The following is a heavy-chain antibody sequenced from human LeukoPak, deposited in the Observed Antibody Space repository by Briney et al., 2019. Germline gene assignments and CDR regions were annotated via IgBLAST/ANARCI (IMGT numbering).Heavy chain of an antibody. V-gene: IGHV3-30*18. CDR3: AKDHLGSVDQNYYFDY. D-gene: IGHD4-23*01. Sequence: AGGSLRLSCAASGFTFSSYGMHWVRQAPGKGLEWVAVISYDGSNKYYADSVKGRFTISRDNSKNTLYLQMNSLRAEDTAVYYCAKDHLGSVDQNYYFDYWGQGTLVTVSS. CDR2: ISYDGSNK. CDR1: GFTFSSYG. J-gene: IGHJ4*02.